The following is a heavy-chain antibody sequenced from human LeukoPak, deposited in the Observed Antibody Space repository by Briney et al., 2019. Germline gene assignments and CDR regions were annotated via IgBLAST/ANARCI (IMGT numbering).Heavy chain of an antibody. CDR3: AIHTFGGHTLIDY. J-gene: IGHJ4*02. CDR2: IYYSGST. V-gene: IGHV4-39*01. CDR1: GGSISSSSYY. D-gene: IGHD3-16*01. Sequence: ASETLSLTCTVSGGSISSSSYYWGWIRQPPGKGLEWIGSIYYSGSTYYSPSLKSRVTISVDKSKNQFSLKLSSVTAADTAVYDCAIHTFGGHTLIDYLGQATLVTVSS.